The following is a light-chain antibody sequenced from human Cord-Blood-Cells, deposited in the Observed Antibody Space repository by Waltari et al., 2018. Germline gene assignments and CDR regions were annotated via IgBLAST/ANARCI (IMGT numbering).Light chain of an antibody. CDR2: KDS. V-gene: IGLV3-25*03. CDR1: ALPKQY. Sequence: SYELTQPPSVSVSPEQTARITCSGDALPKQYADWYQQKPGQAPVLVIYKDSERPSGIPERFSGSSSGTTVTLTISGVQAEDEADYYCQSADSSGTYDWVFGGGTKLTVL. CDR3: QSADSSGTYDWV. J-gene: IGLJ3*02.